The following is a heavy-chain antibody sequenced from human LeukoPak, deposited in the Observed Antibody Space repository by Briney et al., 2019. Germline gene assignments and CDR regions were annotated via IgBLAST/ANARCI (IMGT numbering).Heavy chain of an antibody. V-gene: IGHV4-61*02. CDR3: ASGYYYDSSGYYNLDI. CDR2: IYTSGST. Sequence: SETLSLTCTVSGGSISSGSYYWNWIRQPAGKGLEWIGRIYTSGSTNYNPSLKSRVTISVDTSKNQFSLKLSSVTAADTAVYYCASGYYYDSSGYYNLDIWGQGTMVTVSS. J-gene: IGHJ3*02. D-gene: IGHD3-22*01. CDR1: GGSISSGSYY.